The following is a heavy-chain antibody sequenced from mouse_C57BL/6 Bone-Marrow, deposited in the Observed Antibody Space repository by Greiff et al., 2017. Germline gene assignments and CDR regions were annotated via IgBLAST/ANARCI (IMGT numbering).Heavy chain of an antibody. CDR1: GYAFSSSW. V-gene: IGHV1-82*01. CDR3: ARVRQGYYYAMDY. J-gene: IGHJ4*01. CDR2: IYPGDGDT. D-gene: IGHD2-14*01. Sequence: VQLQQSGPELVKPGASVKISCKASGYAFSSSWMNWVKQRPGKGLEWIGRIYPGDGDTNYNGKFKGKATLTADKSSSTAYMQLSSLTSEDSAVYFCARVRQGYYYAMDYGGQGTSVTVSS.